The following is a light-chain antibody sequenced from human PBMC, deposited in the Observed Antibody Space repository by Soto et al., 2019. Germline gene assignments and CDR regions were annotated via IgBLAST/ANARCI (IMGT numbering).Light chain of an antibody. CDR3: QQSYSTLIT. J-gene: IGKJ5*01. V-gene: IGKV1-39*01. Sequence: DIQMTQSPSSLSASVGNRATITCRASKIISSYLNWYQQKPGKAPKLLIYAASSLQSGVPSRFSGSGSGTDFTLTISRLQPEDFATYYCQQSYSTLITFGQGTRLEIK. CDR2: AAS. CDR1: KIISSY.